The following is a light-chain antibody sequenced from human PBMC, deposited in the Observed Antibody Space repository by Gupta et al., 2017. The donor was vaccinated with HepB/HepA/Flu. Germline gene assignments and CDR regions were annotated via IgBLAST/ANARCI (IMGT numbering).Light chain of an antibody. CDR1: SSNIGSNY. Sequence: VLTPPPSPSGPPGHRVTISCSGSSSNIGSNYVYWYQQLPGTAPKLLIYRNNQRPSGVPDRFSDSKSGTPASLSISGLRSEDEADYYCAAGDDSLSCPVFGGGTKLTVL. CDR2: RNN. J-gene: IGLJ3*02. CDR3: AAGDDSLSCPV. V-gene: IGLV1-47*01.